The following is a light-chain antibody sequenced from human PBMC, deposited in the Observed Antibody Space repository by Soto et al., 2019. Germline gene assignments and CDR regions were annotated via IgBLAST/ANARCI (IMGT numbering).Light chain of an antibody. V-gene: IGKV2-28*01. J-gene: IGKJ1*01. CDR1: QSLLHSNGYNY. CDR3: MQALQTPRT. CDR2: LGS. Sequence: DIVMTQSPLSLPVTPGEPASISCRSSQSLLHSNGYNYLDWYLQKPGQSPQLLIYLGSNRASGVPDRLGGSGSGTDFTLKISRVEAEDVGVYYCMQALQTPRTFGQGTKVEIK.